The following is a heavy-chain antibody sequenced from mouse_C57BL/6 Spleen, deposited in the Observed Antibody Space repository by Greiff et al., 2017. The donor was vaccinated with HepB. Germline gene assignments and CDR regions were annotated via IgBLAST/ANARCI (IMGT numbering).Heavy chain of an antibody. J-gene: IGHJ3*01. V-gene: IGHV1-54*01. CDR2: INPGSGGT. CDR3: ARSTPAWFAY. Sequence: QVQLQQSGAELVRPGTSVKVSCKASGYAFTNYLIEWVKQRPGQGLEWIGVINPGSGGTNYNEKFKGKATLTADKSSSTAYMQLSSLTSEDSAVYFCARSTPAWFAYWGQGTLVTVSA. CDR1: GYAFTNYL.